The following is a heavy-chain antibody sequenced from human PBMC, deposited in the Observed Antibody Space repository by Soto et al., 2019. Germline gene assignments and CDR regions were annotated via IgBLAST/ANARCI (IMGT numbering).Heavy chain of an antibody. V-gene: IGHV1-46*01. J-gene: IGHJ4*02. CDR2: INPSGGST. Sequence: GASVKVSCKASGYTFTSYYMHWVRQAPGQGLEWMGVINPSGGSTSYAQKFQGRVTMTRDTSTSTVYMELSSLRSEDTAVYYCASGDSEGTGSLYYWGQGPLVTVS. CDR3: ASGDSEGTGSLYY. CDR1: GYTFTSYY. D-gene: IGHD3-10*01.